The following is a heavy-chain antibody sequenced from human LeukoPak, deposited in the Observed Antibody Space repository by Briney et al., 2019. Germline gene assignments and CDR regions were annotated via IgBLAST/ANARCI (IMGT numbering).Heavy chain of an antibody. V-gene: IGHV3-30*18. CDR2: ISYDGSNK. CDR3: AKDHIAARLGADYYYGMDV. D-gene: IGHD6-6*01. CDR1: GFTFSSYA. Sequence: GGSLRLSCAASGFTFSSYAMSWVRQAPGKGLEWVAVISYDGSNKYYADSVKGRFTISRDNSKNTLYLQMNSLRAEDTAVYYCAKDHIAARLGADYYYGMDVWGQGTTVTVSS. J-gene: IGHJ6*02.